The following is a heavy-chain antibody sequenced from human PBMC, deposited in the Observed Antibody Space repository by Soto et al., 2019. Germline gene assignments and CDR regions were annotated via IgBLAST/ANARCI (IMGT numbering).Heavy chain of an antibody. Sequence: ASVKVSCKASGYTFTSYAMHWVRQAPGQRLEWMGWINAGNGNTKYSQKFQGRVTITRDTSASTAYMELSSLRSEDTAVYYCARLTVTTRCCDYWGQGTLVTVSS. CDR2: INAGNGNT. CDR3: ARLTVTTRCCDY. J-gene: IGHJ4*02. V-gene: IGHV1-3*01. CDR1: GYTFTSYA. D-gene: IGHD4-17*01.